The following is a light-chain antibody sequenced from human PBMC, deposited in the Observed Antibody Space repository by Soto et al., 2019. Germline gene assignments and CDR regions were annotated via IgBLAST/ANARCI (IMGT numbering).Light chain of an antibody. Sequence: EIVLTQSPGTLSLSPGERATLFCRASQSLGGTYLAWYQQKPGQAPRLLIYAVSSRATGIPDRFSGSVSGTDFTLTISRLEPEDFAVYYCQQYGSSPFTSGPGTKVDIK. CDR2: AVS. J-gene: IGKJ3*01. V-gene: IGKV3-20*01. CDR3: QQYGSSPFT. CDR1: QSLGGTY.